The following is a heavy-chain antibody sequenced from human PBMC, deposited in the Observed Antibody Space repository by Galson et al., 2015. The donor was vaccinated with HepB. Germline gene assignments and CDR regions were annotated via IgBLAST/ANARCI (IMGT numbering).Heavy chain of an antibody. CDR1: GFTVSNSG. D-gene: IGHD3-22*01. CDR3: AKDKDSSGYYGIDY. V-gene: IGHV3-23*01. J-gene: IGHJ4*02. Sequence: SLRLSCAASGFTVSNSGMTWVRQPPGKGLEWVSGISSSGRNIYYADSVKGRFTISRDNSKNTLYLQMNSLRAEDTAVYYCAKDKDSSGYYGIDYWGQGTLVTVSS. CDR2: ISSSGRNI.